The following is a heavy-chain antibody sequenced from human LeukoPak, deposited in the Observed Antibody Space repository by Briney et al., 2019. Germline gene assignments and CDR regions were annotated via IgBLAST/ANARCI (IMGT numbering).Heavy chain of an antibody. CDR2: ITTDGSST. V-gene: IGHV3-74*01. CDR1: GFTFSNAW. J-gene: IGHJ4*02. Sequence: GGSLRLSCAASGFTFSNAWMNWVRQAPGKGLVWVSRITTDGSSTSYADSVKGRFTISRDNAKNTLYLQMNSLRAEDTAVYYCARLYAGGYWGQGTLVTVSS. CDR3: ARLYAGGY. D-gene: IGHD2-8*01.